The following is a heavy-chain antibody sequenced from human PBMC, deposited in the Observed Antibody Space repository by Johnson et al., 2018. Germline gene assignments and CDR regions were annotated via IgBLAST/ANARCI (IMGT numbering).Heavy chain of an antibody. V-gene: IGHV3-49*03. CDR1: GFNFGDYA. CDR3: SRVVVAALYMDV. CDR2: IRRIAYGGTT. Sequence: VQLVESGGGLVQXGRSXRLXCTASGFNFGDYAMTWFRQAPGKGLEWVGIIRRIAYGGTTEYAASAKGRFTISRDDSKSIAYLQMNSLKTEDTAVYYCSRVVVAALYMDVWGKGTTVTVSS. J-gene: IGHJ6*03. D-gene: IGHD2-15*01.